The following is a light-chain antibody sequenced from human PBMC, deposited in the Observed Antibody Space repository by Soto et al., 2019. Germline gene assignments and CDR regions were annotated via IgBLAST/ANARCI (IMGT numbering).Light chain of an antibody. CDR3: CSYAGSNTHVV. CDR2: EGT. Sequence: QSALTQPASVSGSPGQSITISCTGTSNDVGSYNLVSWYQQHPGKAPKVMIYEGTKRPSGVSNRFSGSKSGNTASLTISGLQAEDEADYYCCSYAGSNTHVVFGGVTKLTVL. J-gene: IGLJ2*01. CDR1: SNDVGSYNL. V-gene: IGLV2-23*01.